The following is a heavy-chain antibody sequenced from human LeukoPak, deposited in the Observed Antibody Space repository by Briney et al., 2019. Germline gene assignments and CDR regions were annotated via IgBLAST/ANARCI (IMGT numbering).Heavy chain of an antibody. Sequence: TGGSLRLSCTASGFTFGDYAMSWVRQAPRKGLEWVGFIRSKAYGGTTEYAASVKGRFTISRDDSKSIAYLQMNSLKTEDTAVYYCAKAPVTSCRGAFCYQFYYWGHGTLVTVSS. CDR1: GFTFGDYA. D-gene: IGHD2-21*01. CDR3: AKAPVTSCRGAFCYQFYY. J-gene: IGHJ4*01. CDR2: IRSKAYGGTT. V-gene: IGHV3-49*04.